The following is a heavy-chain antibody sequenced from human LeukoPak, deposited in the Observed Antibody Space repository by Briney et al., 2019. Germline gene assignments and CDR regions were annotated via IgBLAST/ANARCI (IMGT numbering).Heavy chain of an antibody. Sequence: SETLSLTCTVSGGSISASRYYWGWIRQSPGKGLEWIGSIFYNGSPYYNPSLKSRVTISIDTSKNQFSLKLRSVTAADTAVYYCARDSRYDSGWFDDGLDVWGPGTTVTVSS. D-gene: IGHD6-13*01. V-gene: IGHV4-39*07. CDR2: IFYNGSP. J-gene: IGHJ6*02. CDR3: ARDSRYDSGWFDDGLDV. CDR1: GGSISASRYY.